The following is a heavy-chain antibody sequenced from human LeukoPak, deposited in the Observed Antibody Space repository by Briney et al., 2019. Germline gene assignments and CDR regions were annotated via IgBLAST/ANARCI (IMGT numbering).Heavy chain of an antibody. D-gene: IGHD3-3*01. J-gene: IGHJ4*02. Sequence: PSETLSLTCTVSGGSISSGSYYWSWIRQPAGKGLEWIGRIYTSGSTNYNPSLKSRVTLSVDTSKNHFSLKLNSVTAADTAVYYCARADFWSGLFDCWGQGTLVTVSS. CDR2: IYTSGST. V-gene: IGHV4-61*02. CDR1: GGSISSGSYY. CDR3: ARADFWSGLFDC.